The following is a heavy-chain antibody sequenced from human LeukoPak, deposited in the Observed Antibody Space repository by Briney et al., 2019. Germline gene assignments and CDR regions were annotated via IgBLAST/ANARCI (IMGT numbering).Heavy chain of an antibody. CDR1: GFTFSSYS. V-gene: IGHV3-9*01. J-gene: IGHJ4*02. D-gene: IGHD6-6*01. CDR3: AKDTGYSSSAIFDY. Sequence: GGSLRLSCAASGFTFSSYSMNWVRQAPGKGLEWVSGISWNSGSIGYADSVKGRFTISRDNAKNSLYLQMNSLRAEDTVLYYCAKDTGYSSSAIFDYWGQGTLVTVSS. CDR2: ISWNSGSI.